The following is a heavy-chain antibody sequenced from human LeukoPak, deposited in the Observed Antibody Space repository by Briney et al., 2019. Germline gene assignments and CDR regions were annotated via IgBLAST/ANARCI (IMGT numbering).Heavy chain of an antibody. CDR3: AREHSSGYYYTDY. CDR1: GFTFSSYS. J-gene: IGHJ4*02. D-gene: IGHD3-22*01. Sequence: GGSLRLSCAASGFTFSSYSMNWVRQAPGKGLEWVSSISSSSSYIYYADSVKGRFTISRDNAKNSLYLQMNSLRAEDTAVYYCAREHSSGYYYTDYWGQGTLVTVSS. CDR2: ISSSSSYI. V-gene: IGHV3-21*01.